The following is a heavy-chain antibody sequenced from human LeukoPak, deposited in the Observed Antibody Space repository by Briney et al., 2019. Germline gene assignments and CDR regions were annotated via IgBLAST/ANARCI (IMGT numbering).Heavy chain of an antibody. V-gene: IGHV1-18*01. D-gene: IGHD3-10*01. Sequence: ASVKVSCKASGYTFTSYGIGWVRQAPGQGLEWMGWISAYNGNTNYAQKLQGRVTMTTDTSTSTAYMELRSLRSDDTAVYYCATAMVRGVILDWGQGTLVTVSS. J-gene: IGHJ4*02. CDR1: GYTFTSYG. CDR3: ATAMVRGVILD. CDR2: ISAYNGNT.